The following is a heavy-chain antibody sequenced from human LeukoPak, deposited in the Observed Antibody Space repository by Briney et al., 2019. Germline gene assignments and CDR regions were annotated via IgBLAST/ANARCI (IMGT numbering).Heavy chain of an antibody. CDR1: RFTFTAAW. CDR3: ASAQTDYYDSSGYYYVGLGPFDY. CDR2: IYSGGST. D-gene: IGHD3-22*01. Sequence: PGGSLRLSCAVSRFTFTAAWMSWVRQAPGKGLEWVSVIYSGGSTYYADSVKGRFTISRDNSKNTLYLQMNSLRAEDTAVYYCASAQTDYYDSSGYYYVGLGPFDYWGQGTLVTVSS. J-gene: IGHJ4*02. V-gene: IGHV3-53*01.